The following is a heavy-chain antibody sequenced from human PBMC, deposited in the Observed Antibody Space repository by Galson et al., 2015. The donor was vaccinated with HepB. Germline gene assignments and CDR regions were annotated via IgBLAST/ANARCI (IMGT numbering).Heavy chain of an antibody. CDR3: ARVGLTMRFDP. CDR2: INAGNGNT. D-gene: IGHD3-3*01. V-gene: IGHV1-3*01. J-gene: IGHJ5*02. Sequence: SVKVSCKASGYTFTSYAMHWVRQAPGQRLEWMGWINAGNGNTKYSQKFQGRVTITRDTSASKAYMELSSLRSEDTAVYYCARVGLTMRFDPWGQGTLVTVSS. CDR1: GYTFTSYA.